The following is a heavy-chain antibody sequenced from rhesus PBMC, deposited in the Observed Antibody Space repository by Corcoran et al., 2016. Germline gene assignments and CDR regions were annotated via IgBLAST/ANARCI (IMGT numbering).Heavy chain of an antibody. J-gene: IGHJ4*01. V-gene: IGHV3S5*01. CDR1: GFTFSSYG. Sequence: EVQLVESGGGLVQPGGSLRLSCAASGFTFSSYGMSWVRQAPGKGLGWVSYISNGGGSTYYADSVKGRFTISRDNSKNTLSLQMNSLRAEDTAVYYCAKHWGYILGDYWGQGVLVTVSS. CDR2: ISNGGGST. D-gene: IGHD5-42*01. CDR3: AKHWGYILGDY.